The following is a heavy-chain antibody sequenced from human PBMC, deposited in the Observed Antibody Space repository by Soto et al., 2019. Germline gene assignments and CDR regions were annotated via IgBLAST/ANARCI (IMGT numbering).Heavy chain of an antibody. CDR1: GFSFTGYY. V-gene: IGHV1-2*02. J-gene: IGHJ5*02. D-gene: IGHD6-6*01. CDR3: AKDLTRQLAYWLDP. Sequence: ASVKVSCKASGFSFTGYYIHWLRQAPGQGLERMGWINAHSGGTEYAQKFQGRVTLTRDTSIATAYLTLTSLTSDDTALYYCAKDLTRQLAYWLDPWGQGTQVTVSS. CDR2: INAHSGGT.